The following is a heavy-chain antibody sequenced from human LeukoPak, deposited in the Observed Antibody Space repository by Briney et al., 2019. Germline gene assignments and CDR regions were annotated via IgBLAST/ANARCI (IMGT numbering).Heavy chain of an antibody. CDR3: AKVPLAPNMYSSSWYWDY. J-gene: IGHJ4*02. CDR2: ISGSGGST. V-gene: IGHV3-23*01. Sequence: GGSLRLSCAASGFTFSSYAMSWVRQAPGKGLEWVSAISGSGGSTYYADSVKGRFTISRDNSKNTLYLQMNSLRAEDTAVYYCAKVPLAPNMYSSSWYWDYWGQGTLVSVSS. D-gene: IGHD6-13*01. CDR1: GFTFSSYA.